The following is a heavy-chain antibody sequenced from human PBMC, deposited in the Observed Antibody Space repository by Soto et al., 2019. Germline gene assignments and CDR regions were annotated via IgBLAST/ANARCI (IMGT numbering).Heavy chain of an antibody. D-gene: IGHD5-18*01. CDR2: IWYDGSNK. CDR1: GFTSSSYG. Sequence: GGSLRLSCAASGFTSSSYGMHWVRQAPGKGLQWVAVIWYDGSNKYYADSVKGRFTISRDNSKNTLYLQMNSLRAEDTAVYYCARDQGRGYNYGFDYWGQGTLVTVSS. V-gene: IGHV3-33*01. J-gene: IGHJ4*02. CDR3: ARDQGRGYNYGFDY.